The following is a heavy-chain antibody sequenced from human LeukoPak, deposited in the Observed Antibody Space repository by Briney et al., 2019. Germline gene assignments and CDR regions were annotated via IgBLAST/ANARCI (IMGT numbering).Heavy chain of an antibody. CDR2: FDPEDGET. D-gene: IGHD1-1*01. CDR1: GYTLTELS. CDR3: AREIGGATGTTWVGYYFDY. Sequence: ASVKVSCKVSGYTLTELSMHWVRQAPGKGLEWMGGFDPEDGETIYAQKFQGRVTMTEDTSTDTACMELSNLRSEDTAVYYCAREIGGATGTTWVGYYFDYWGQGTLVTVSS. V-gene: IGHV1-24*01. J-gene: IGHJ4*02.